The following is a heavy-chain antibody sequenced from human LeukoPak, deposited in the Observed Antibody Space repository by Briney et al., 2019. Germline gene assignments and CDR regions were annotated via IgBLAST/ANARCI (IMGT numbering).Heavy chain of an antibody. V-gene: IGHV4-38-2*02. CDR1: GGSISSYY. CDR2: IYHSGST. J-gene: IGHJ4*02. D-gene: IGHD3-10*01. Sequence: PSETLSLTCTVSGGSISSYYWGWIRQPPGKGLEWIGSIYHSGSTYYNPSLKSRVTISVDTSKNQFSLKLSSVTAADTAVYYCARMEYYYGSGSYPYFDYWGQGTLVTVSS. CDR3: ARMEYYYGSGSYPYFDY.